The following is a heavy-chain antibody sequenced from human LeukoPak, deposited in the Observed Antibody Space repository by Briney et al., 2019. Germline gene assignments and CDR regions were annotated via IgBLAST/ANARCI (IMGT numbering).Heavy chain of an antibody. CDR2: IYHSGST. J-gene: IGHJ4*02. V-gene: IGHV4-4*02. CDR1: GGSISSSNW. D-gene: IGHD3-10*01. CDR3: ARDGRSGSSYYLDY. Sequence: PSETLSLTCAVSGGSISSSNWWSWVRQPPGKGLEWIGEIYHSGSTNYNPSLKSRVTISVDKSKNQFSLKLSSVTAADTAVYYCARDGRSGSSYYLDYWGQGTLVTVSS.